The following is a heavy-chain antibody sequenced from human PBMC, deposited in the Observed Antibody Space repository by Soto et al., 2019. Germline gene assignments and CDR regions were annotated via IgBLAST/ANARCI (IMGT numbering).Heavy chain of an antibody. V-gene: IGHV1-58*01. Sequence: GASVKVSCKASGFTFTSSAVQWVRQARGQGLEWIGWIVVGSGNTNYAQKFQERVTITRDMSTSTAYMELSSLRSEDTAVYYCAADREKDWNYYGMDVWGQGATVTVSS. J-gene: IGHJ6*02. CDR2: IVVGSGNT. CDR3: AADREKDWNYYGMDV. CDR1: GFTFTSSA. D-gene: IGHD1-1*01.